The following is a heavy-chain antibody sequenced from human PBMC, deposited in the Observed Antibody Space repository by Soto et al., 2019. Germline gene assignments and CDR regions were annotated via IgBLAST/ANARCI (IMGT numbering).Heavy chain of an antibody. D-gene: IGHD6-13*01. CDR3: ARAGMEAAPYYFDY. J-gene: IGHJ4*02. Sequence: SETLSLTCAVSGASISSADWWSWVRQPPGEGLEWIGEIFHTGSTNYNPSLKSRVTISADKSKNQFSLKLSAVTAADTAVYYCARAGMEAAPYYFDYWGQGTLVTVSS. V-gene: IGHV4-4*02. CDR1: GASISSADW. CDR2: IFHTGST.